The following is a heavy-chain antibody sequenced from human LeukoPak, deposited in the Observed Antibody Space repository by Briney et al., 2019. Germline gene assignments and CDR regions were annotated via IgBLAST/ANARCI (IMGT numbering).Heavy chain of an antibody. CDR2: ISAYNGNT. D-gene: IGHD3-10*01. CDR1: GYTFTSYG. J-gene: IGHJ5*02. Sequence: ASVKVSCKASGYTFTSYGISWERQAPGQGLEWMGWISAYNGNTNYAQKLQGRVTMTTDTSTSTAYMELRSLRSDDTAVYYCARSNFYGSGSYYKFDPWGQGTLVTVSS. V-gene: IGHV1-18*01. CDR3: ARSNFYGSGSYYKFDP.